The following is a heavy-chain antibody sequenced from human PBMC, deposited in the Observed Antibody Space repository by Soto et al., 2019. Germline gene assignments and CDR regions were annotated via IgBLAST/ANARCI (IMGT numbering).Heavy chain of an antibody. Sequence: PSETLSLTCTVSDYSISSDYYWGWIRQSPGNGLEWIASFYHTGSTHYNPSLKSRVTISVDTSKNQFSLKLTSVTAADTAVYLCASSPVRFLEWSNWFDPWGQGTLVTVSS. CDR1: DYSISSDYY. D-gene: IGHD3-3*01. J-gene: IGHJ5*02. CDR2: FYHTGST. CDR3: ASSPVRFLEWSNWFDP. V-gene: IGHV4-38-2*02.